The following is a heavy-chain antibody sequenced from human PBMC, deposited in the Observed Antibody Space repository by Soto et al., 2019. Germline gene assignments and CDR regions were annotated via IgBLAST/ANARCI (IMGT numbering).Heavy chain of an antibody. Sequence: EVQLVESGGGVVHPGGSLRLSCAASGFPFSSYWMHWVRQVPGKGLVWVSRINKDGSITTYADSVRGRFTVSRDNAKNTLYLQMNSLRVEDTAIYYCTRIGYSSSSLGIDYWGQGALVTVSS. J-gene: IGHJ4*02. V-gene: IGHV3-74*01. CDR2: INKDGSIT. CDR3: TRIGYSSSSLGIDY. D-gene: IGHD6-6*01. CDR1: GFPFSSYW.